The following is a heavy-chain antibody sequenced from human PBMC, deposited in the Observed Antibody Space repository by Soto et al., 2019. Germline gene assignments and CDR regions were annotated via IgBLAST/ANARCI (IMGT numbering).Heavy chain of an antibody. V-gene: IGHV3-23*01. CDR1: GFTFSTYA. CDR2: ISGSGGNT. CDR3: ARAHSSSWTSFEY. J-gene: IGHJ4*02. Sequence: PGGSLRLSCAASGFTFSTYAMSWVRQAPGKGLEWVSAISGSGGNTYYADSVKGRFTISRDNSENTLYLQMNSLRAEDTAVYFCARAHSSSWTSFEYWGQGTLVTVSS. D-gene: IGHD6-13*01.